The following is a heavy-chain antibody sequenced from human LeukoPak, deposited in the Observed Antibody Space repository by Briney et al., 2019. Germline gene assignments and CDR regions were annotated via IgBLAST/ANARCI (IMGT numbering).Heavy chain of an antibody. Sequence: SETLSLTCAVSGYSISSGYYWGWIRQPPGKGLEWIGRLSHSGTSYYNPSLKSRGTISVDTSKTQFSLKLSSVTAADTAVYYCARGPQIGGAYRFDAFDIWGKGTMVTVSS. CDR2: LSHSGTS. D-gene: IGHD3-22*01. CDR3: ARGPQIGGAYRFDAFDI. CDR1: GYSISSGYY. J-gene: IGHJ3*02. V-gene: IGHV4-38-2*01.